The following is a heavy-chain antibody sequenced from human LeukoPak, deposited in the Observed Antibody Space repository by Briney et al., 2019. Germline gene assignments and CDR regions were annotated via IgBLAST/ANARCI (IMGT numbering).Heavy chain of an antibody. Sequence: PGGSLRLSCAASGFFTFNNYWMHWVRHAPGKGLVWVSRINTDGSTTNYADSVKGRFTISRDNAKNILYLQMNSLRVEDTAVYYCARAYNSGLDYWGQGTLVTVSS. CDR3: ARAYNSGLDY. V-gene: IGHV3-74*01. J-gene: IGHJ4*02. D-gene: IGHD3-22*01. CDR2: INTDGSTT. CDR1: GFFTFNNYW.